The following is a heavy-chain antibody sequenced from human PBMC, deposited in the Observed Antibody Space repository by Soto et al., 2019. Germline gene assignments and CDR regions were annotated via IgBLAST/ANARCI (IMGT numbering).Heavy chain of an antibody. Sequence: GGSLRLSCAASGFTFSSYAMSWVRQAPGKGLEWVSAISGSGGSTYYADSVKGRFTISRDNSKNTLYLQMNSLRAEDTAVYYCAKDQNKPHGRYSSSWYRGGVDYWGQGTLVTVSS. CDR3: AKDQNKPHGRYSSSWYRGGVDY. D-gene: IGHD6-13*01. J-gene: IGHJ4*02. V-gene: IGHV3-23*01. CDR2: ISGSGGST. CDR1: GFTFSSYA.